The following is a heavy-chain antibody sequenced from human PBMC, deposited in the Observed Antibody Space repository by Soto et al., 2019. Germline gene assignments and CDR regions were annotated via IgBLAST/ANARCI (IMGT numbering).Heavy chain of an antibody. CDR2: IYYSGST. D-gene: IGHD3-16*01. CDR3: ARDSRLGFPDY. CDR1: GGSIDSYY. V-gene: IGHV4-59*01. J-gene: IGHJ4*02. Sequence: QVQLQESGPGLVKPSETLSLTCTVSGGSIDSYYWSWIRQPPGKGLEWIGYIYYSGSTNYNPSLKSRVTISVDTSKNQFSLKLNSVTAADTAVYYGARDSRLGFPDYWGQGTLVTVSS.